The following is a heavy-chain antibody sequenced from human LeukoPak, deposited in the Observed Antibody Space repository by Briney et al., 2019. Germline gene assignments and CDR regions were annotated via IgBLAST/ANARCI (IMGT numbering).Heavy chain of an antibody. CDR1: GGSISSYY. CDR2: IYTSGST. J-gene: IGHJ4*02. CDR3: AGLYYYGSGSSFDY. D-gene: IGHD3-10*01. Sequence: SETLSLTCTVSGGSISSYYWSWIRQPAGKGLEWIGRIYTSGSTNYNPSLKSRVTMSVDTSKNEFSLKLSSVTAADTAVYYCAGLYYYGSGSSFDYWGQGTLVTVSS. V-gene: IGHV4-4*07.